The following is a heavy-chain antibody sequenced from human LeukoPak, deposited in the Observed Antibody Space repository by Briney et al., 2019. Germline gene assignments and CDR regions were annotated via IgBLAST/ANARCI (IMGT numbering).Heavy chain of an antibody. CDR1: GFTFSSYW. D-gene: IGHD3-16*01. CDR3: AKDWGDEGPDY. J-gene: IGHJ4*02. Sequence: PPGGSLRLSCAASGFTFSSYWMNWVRQAPGKGLVWVSRIASDGSSTTYADSVKGRFSISRDNAKNTLYLQMNSLRVEDTAVYYCAKDWGDEGPDYWGQGTLVTVSS. V-gene: IGHV3-74*01. CDR2: IASDGSST.